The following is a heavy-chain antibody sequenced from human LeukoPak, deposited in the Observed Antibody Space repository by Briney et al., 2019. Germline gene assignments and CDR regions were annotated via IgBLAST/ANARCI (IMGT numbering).Heavy chain of an antibody. CDR3: AKAVGSLDPFDI. CDR1: GFAFNNYA. V-gene: IGHV3-23*01. CDR2: IKRSSGGT. J-gene: IGHJ3*02. D-gene: IGHD4-23*01. Sequence: GGSLRLPCAASGFAFNNYAMSWVRQAPGKGLEWVSTIKRSSGGTYYADSVRGRFTISRDSSEDTLYLQMNSLRAEDTAVYYCAKAVGSLDPFDIWGQGTMVTVPS.